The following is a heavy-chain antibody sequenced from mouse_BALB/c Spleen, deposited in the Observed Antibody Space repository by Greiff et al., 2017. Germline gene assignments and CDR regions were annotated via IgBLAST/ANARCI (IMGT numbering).Heavy chain of an antibody. CDR3: ATLGTAWFAY. J-gene: IGHJ3*01. D-gene: IGHD4-1*01. CDR2: ISSGGSYT. V-gene: IGHV5-6*01. Sequence: EVKLVESGGDLVKPGGSLKLSCAASGFTFSSYGMSWVRQTPDKRLEWVATISSGGSYTYYPDSAKGRFTISRDNAKNTLYLQMSSLKSEDTAMYYCATLGTAWFAYWGQGTLVTVSA. CDR1: GFTFSSYG.